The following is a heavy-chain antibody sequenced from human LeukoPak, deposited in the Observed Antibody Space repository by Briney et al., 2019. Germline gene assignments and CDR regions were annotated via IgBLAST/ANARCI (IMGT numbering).Heavy chain of an antibody. CDR3: ARGAIAAAVPYYFDY. J-gene: IGHJ4*02. Sequence: GGSLRLSCAASGFTFSSYWMSWVRQAPGKGLEWVANIKQDGSEKYYVDSVKGRFTISRGNAKNSLYLQMNSLRAEDTAVYYCARGAIAAAVPYYFDYWGQGTLVTVSS. D-gene: IGHD6-13*01. CDR2: IKQDGSEK. V-gene: IGHV3-7*01. CDR1: GFTFSSYW.